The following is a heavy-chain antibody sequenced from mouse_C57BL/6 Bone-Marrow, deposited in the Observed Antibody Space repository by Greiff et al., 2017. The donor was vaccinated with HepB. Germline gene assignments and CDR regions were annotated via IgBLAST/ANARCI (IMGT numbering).Heavy chain of an antibody. CDR2: IDPSDSYT. Sequence: QVQLLQPGAELVRPGTSVKLSCKASGYTFTSYWMHWVKQRPGQGLEWIGVIDPSDSYTNYNQKFKGKATLTVDTSSSTAYMQLSSLTSEDSAVYYCARGAVFTTALEGDYWGQGTTLTVSS. D-gene: IGHD1-2*01. V-gene: IGHV1-59*01. J-gene: IGHJ2*01. CDR1: GYTFTSYW. CDR3: ARGAVFTTALEGDY.